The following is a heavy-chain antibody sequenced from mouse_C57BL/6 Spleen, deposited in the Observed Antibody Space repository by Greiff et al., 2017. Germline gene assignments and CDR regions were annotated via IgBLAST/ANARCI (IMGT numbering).Heavy chain of an antibody. V-gene: IGHV14-1*01. CDR3: TTNRINYGYAMDY. D-gene: IGHD1-1*01. Sequence: VQLQQSGAELVRPGASVKLSCTASGFNIKDYYMHWVKQRPEQGLEWIGRIDPEDGDTEYAPKFQGKATMTADTSSNTAYLQLSSLTSEDTAVYYFTTNRINYGYAMDYWGQGTSVTVSS. J-gene: IGHJ4*01. CDR1: GFNIKDYY. CDR2: IDPEDGDT.